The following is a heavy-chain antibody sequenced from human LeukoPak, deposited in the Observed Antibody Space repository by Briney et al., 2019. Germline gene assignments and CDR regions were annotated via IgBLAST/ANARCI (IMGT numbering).Heavy chain of an antibody. CDR2: ITSSSSYI. V-gene: IGHV3-21*01. Sequence: GGSLRLSCAASGFTFSSYNMNWVRQAPGKGLEWVSSITSSSSYIYYADSVKGRFTISRDNAKNSVYLHMNSLRAEDTAVYYCARDKVVGPTKFDSWGQGTLVTVSS. CDR3: ARDKVVGPTKFDS. CDR1: GFTFSSYN. J-gene: IGHJ5*01. D-gene: IGHD1-26*01.